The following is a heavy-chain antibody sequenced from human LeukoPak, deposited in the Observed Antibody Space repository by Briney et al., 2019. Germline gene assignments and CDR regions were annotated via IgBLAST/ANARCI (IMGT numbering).Heavy chain of an antibody. CDR2: INTNSGGT. CDR3: ARQGSGSHRAFDM. J-gene: IGHJ3*02. Sequence: AAVKVSCKASADTFIVYYRRWVPQAPGEGLGWMGWINTNSGGTNYAQKFPVRVPMTSDTSNSAAYMELSRLRSDDTAVSYCARQGSGSHRAFDMWGQGQMVPVSS. CDR1: ADTFIVYY. D-gene: IGHD1-26*01. V-gene: IGHV1-2*02.